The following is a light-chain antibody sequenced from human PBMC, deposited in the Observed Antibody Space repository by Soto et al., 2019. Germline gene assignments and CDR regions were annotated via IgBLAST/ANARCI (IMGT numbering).Light chain of an antibody. CDR1: QSVDIN. J-gene: IGKJ1*01. Sequence: IAMTQSPATLSVSPGETATLSCRASQSVDINLAWYQQRPGQAPRLLIYGASTRATGIPARFSGSGSGTEFTLTISSLQSEDFAVYYCQQYNNWPRTFGQGTKVDIK. V-gene: IGKV3-15*01. CDR2: GAS. CDR3: QQYNNWPRT.